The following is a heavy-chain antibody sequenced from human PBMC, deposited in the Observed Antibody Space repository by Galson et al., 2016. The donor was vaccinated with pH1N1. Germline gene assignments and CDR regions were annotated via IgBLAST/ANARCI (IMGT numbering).Heavy chain of an antibody. J-gene: IGHJ3*02. CDR3: VKDRAFYYDSSGYDYAFDI. CDR1: GFTFEDFA. V-gene: IGHV3-9*01. D-gene: IGHD3-22*01. Sequence: SLRLSCAASGFTFEDFALHWVRQGPGKGLEWVSGISWNRGAIDYAESVKGRFTISRDNAKNSLYLQMDSLRAEDTALYYRVKDRAFYYDSSGYDYAFDIWGQGTMVTVAS. CDR2: ISWNRGAI.